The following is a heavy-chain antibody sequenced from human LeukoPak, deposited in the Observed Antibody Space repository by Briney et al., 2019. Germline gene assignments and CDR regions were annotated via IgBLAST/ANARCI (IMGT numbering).Heavy chain of an antibody. D-gene: IGHD6-19*01. CDR2: MNPNRGNT. Sequence: ASVKVSCKASAYTFTSCDINWVRQATGQRLEWMGWMNPNRGNTGYGQSFQGRITMTRDISIGTAYMELSNLTSEDTAIYYCTRGSSGRPDNWGQGTLVTVSA. V-gene: IGHV1-8*01. CDR3: TRGSSGRPDN. CDR1: AYTFTSCD. J-gene: IGHJ4*02.